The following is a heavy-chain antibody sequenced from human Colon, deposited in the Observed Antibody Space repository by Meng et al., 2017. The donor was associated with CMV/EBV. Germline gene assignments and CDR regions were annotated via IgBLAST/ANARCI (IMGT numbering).Heavy chain of an antibody. D-gene: IGHD3-10*01. Sequence: GESLKISCAASGFTFSDYYMNWVRQAPGKGPEWVSSFSSRSTIYYADSVKGRFTISRDNAKNSLYLQMNNLRPDDTSVYYCARVGDYPGGYYDSWGQGTLVTVSS. CDR3: ARVGDYPGGYYDS. CDR2: FSSRSTI. V-gene: IGHV3-69-1*01. CDR1: GFTFSDYY. J-gene: IGHJ4*02.